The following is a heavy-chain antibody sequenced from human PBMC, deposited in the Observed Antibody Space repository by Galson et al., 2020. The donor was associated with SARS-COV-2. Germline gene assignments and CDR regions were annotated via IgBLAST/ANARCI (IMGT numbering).Heavy chain of an antibody. J-gene: IGHJ4*02. CDR2: IYYSAST. CDR1: GGSISSGDYY. D-gene: IGHD3-3*01. CDR3: ARARRITIFGVVTNFDY. Sequence: ETSETLSLTCTVSGGSISSGDYYWSWIRQPPGKGLEWIGYIYYSASTYYNPSLKSRVTISVDTSKNQFSLKLSSVTAADTAVYYCARARRITIFGVVTNFDYWGQGTLVTVSS. V-gene: IGHV4-30-4*08.